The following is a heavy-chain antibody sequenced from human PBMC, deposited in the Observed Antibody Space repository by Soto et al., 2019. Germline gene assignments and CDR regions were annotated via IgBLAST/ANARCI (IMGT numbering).Heavy chain of an antibody. CDR3: ARDYSNQYYYYGMDV. CDR2: ISSSATTT. CDR1: GFTFKSFE. J-gene: IGHJ6*02. V-gene: IGHV3-48*03. D-gene: IGHD4-4*01. Sequence: EVQLVESGGGLVQPGGSLRLSCAASGFTFKSFEMNWVRQAPGKGLEWVSYISSSATTTYYTDSVKGRFKISRDNAKNSLSLQMNSLRAEDTAVYYCARDYSNQYYYYGMDVWGQGTTVTVS.